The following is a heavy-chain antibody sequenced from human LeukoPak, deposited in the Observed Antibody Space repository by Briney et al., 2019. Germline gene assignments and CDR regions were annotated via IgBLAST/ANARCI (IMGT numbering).Heavy chain of an antibody. CDR1: GGSISSYY. V-gene: IGHV4-4*07. J-gene: IGHJ5*02. D-gene: IGHD2-2*01. CDR2: IYTSGST. Sequence: PSETLSLTCTVSGGSISSYYWSWIRQPAGKGLEWIGRIYTSGSTNYNPSLKSRVTISVDTSKNQFSLKLSSVTAADTAVYYCARHFGVVPAAIWFDPWGQGTLVTVSS. CDR3: ARHFGVVPAAIWFDP.